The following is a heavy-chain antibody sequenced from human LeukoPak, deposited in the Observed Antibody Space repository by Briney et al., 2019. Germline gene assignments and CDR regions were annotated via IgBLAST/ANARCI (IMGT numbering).Heavy chain of an antibody. J-gene: IGHJ4*02. D-gene: IGHD3-22*01. CDR1: GGSISSYY. V-gene: IGHV4-4*07. CDR3: ARASYSYDINGWVPFDY. Sequence: SETLSLTCTVSGGSISSYYWSWIRQPAGKGLEWIGRIYTSGSTNYNPSLKSRVTMSVDTSKNQFSLKLSSVTAADTAVYCCARASYSYDINGWVPFDYWGQGTLVTVSS. CDR2: IYTSGST.